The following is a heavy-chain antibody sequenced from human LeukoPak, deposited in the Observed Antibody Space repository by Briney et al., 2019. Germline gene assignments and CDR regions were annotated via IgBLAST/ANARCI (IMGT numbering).Heavy chain of an antibody. CDR3: ASYKTYYDSSGNPFDY. Sequence: SETLSLTCAVYGGSFSGYYWSWIRQPPGKGLEWIGTIYHSGSTYYNPSLKSRVTLSVDTSENQFSLKLSSVTAADTAVYYCASYKTYYDSSGNPFDYWGQGTLVTVSS. CDR1: GGSFSGYY. D-gene: IGHD3-22*01. V-gene: IGHV4-34*01. J-gene: IGHJ4*02. CDR2: IYHSGST.